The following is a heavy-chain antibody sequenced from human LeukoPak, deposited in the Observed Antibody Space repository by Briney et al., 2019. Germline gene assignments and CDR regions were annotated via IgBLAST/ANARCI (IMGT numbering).Heavy chain of an antibody. J-gene: IGHJ4*02. V-gene: IGHV3-21*01. CDR1: GFTFSSYS. D-gene: IGHD1-26*01. CDR3: EVRIVGATWVYFDY. Sequence: GGSLRLSCAASGFTFSSYSMNWVCQAPGKGLEWVSSISSSSSYIYYADSVKGRFTISRDNAKNSLYLQMNSLRAEDTAVYYCEVRIVGATWVYFDYWGQGTLVTVSS. CDR2: ISSSSSYI.